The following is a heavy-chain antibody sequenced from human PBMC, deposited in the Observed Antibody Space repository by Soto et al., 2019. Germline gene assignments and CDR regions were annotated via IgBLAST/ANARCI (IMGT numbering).Heavy chain of an antibody. J-gene: IGHJ5*02. Sequence: HPGGSLRLSCAASGFTFDDYAMHWVRQAPGKGLEWVSGISWNSGSIGYADSVKGRFTISRDNAKNSLYLQMNSLRAEDTALYYCAKSAIFGVVMTWFDPWGQGTLVTVSS. D-gene: IGHD3-3*01. CDR2: ISWNSGSI. V-gene: IGHV3-9*01. CDR3: AKSAIFGVVMTWFDP. CDR1: GFTFDDYA.